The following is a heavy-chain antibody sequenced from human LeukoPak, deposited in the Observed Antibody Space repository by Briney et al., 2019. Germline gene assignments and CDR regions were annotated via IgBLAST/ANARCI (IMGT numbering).Heavy chain of an antibody. D-gene: IGHD2-21*01. CDR1: GYSISSGYY. Sequence: SETLSLTCAVSGYSISSGYYWGWIRQPPGKGLEWIGSIYHSGSTYYNASLKSRVTISVDTSTNQFSLKLSSVTAADTAVYYCARTRIVVVIAALDAFDIWGQGTMVTVSS. CDR2: IYHSGST. V-gene: IGHV4-38-2*01. J-gene: IGHJ3*02. CDR3: ARTRIVVVIAALDAFDI.